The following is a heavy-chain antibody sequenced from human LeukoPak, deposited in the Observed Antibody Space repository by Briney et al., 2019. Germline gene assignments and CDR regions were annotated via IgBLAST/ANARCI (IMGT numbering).Heavy chain of an antibody. J-gene: IGHJ4*02. D-gene: IGHD1-26*01. V-gene: IGHV2-5*01. CDR2: IYWNDDK. CDR1: GFSLSTGEVG. Sequence: SGPALVKPTQTLTLTCTFSGFSLSTGEVGVGWFRQPPGKALEWLAFIYWNDDKHYTPSLKSRLTIAKDTSKNQVVLTLTNMDPMDTATYYCAHRNSGDYPFGNWGQGTLVTVSS. CDR3: AHRNSGDYPFGN.